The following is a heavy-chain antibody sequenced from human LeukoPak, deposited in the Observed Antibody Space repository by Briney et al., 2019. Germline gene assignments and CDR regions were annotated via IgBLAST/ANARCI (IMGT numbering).Heavy chain of an antibody. Sequence: ASVKVSCKASGYTFTGYYMHWVRQAPGQGLEWMGWINPNSGGTNYAQKFQGRVTMTRDTSISTAYMELSRLRSDDTAMYYCARGVPGAYYYYYMDVWGKGTTVTVSS. CDR3: ARGVPGAYYYYYMDV. D-gene: IGHD7-27*01. V-gene: IGHV1-2*02. J-gene: IGHJ6*03. CDR2: INPNSGGT. CDR1: GYTFTGYY.